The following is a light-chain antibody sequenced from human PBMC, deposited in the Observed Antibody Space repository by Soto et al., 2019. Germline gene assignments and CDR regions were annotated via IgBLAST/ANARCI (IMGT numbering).Light chain of an antibody. CDR2: SNI. J-gene: IGLJ1*01. CDR1: DSNIGSNT. V-gene: IGLV1-44*01. Sequence: QSVLTQPPSASGSPGQSVTISCSGSDSNIGSNTVNWYQQLPGTAPKLLIYSNIQRPSGVPDRFSGSKSGTSASLAISGLQSEDEADYYCAAWDDSLNGYVFGTGTKLTVL. CDR3: AAWDDSLNGYV.